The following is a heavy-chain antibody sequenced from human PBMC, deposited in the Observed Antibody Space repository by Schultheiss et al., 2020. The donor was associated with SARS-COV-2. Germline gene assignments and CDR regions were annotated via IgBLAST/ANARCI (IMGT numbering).Heavy chain of an antibody. CDR2: IKYDGETT. D-gene: IGHD6-13*01. V-gene: IGHV3-30*02. J-gene: IGHJ4*02. CDR3: ARVRPSIAVTGPADY. Sequence: GGSLRLSCAAAGFTFHHYGFHWVRQAPGKGLEWVASIKYDGETTFYADPVKGRFTISRDNPKNTVYLQMNSLRAEDTARYYCARVRPSIAVTGPADYWGQGTLVTVSS. CDR1: GFTFHHYG.